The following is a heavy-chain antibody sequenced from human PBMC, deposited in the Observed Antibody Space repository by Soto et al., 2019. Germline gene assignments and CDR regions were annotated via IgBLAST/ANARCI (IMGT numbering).Heavy chain of an antibody. CDR3: TRANWYSEY. Sequence: QVQLQESGPGLVKPSETLSLTCSVSGGSISNHYWSWIRQPPGKGLEWIGYIYYNGKTNYNPSLKSRLSMSVDTSRNQISLTLTTVTAADTAVYYCTRANWYSEYWGQGTLVTVSS. CDR2: IYYNGKT. CDR1: GGSISNHY. D-gene: IGHD7-27*01. J-gene: IGHJ4*02. V-gene: IGHV4-59*11.